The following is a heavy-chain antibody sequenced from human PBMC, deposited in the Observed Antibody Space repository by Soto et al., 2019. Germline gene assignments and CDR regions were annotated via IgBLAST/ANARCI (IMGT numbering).Heavy chain of an antibody. J-gene: IGHJ4*02. CDR3: ARDPPPSDY. CDR2: ISAYNGNT. CDR1: GYTFASYS. V-gene: IGHV1-18*01. Sequence: APVEASCKASGYTFASYSISWMRQAPGQGLEWMGWISAYNGNTNYAQKLQGRVTMTTDTSTSTAYMELRSLRSDDTAVYYCARDPPPSDYRGQGTLVTVSS.